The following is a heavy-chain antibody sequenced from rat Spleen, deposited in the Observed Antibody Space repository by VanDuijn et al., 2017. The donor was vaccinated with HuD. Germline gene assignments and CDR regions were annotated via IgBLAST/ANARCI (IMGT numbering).Heavy chain of an antibody. D-gene: IGHD1-11*01. CDR3: TVRGYY. V-gene: IGHV10-4*01. Sequence: EVQLVESGGGLVQPKGSLKLSCAASGFDFNTYAMSWVRQAPGKGLDWVASISIKTHNYATLYADSVKERFTISRDDSQSMVYLQMNNLKTEDTALYYCTVRGYYWGQGVMVTVSS. CDR2: ISIKTHNYAT. CDR1: GFDFNTYA. J-gene: IGHJ2*01.